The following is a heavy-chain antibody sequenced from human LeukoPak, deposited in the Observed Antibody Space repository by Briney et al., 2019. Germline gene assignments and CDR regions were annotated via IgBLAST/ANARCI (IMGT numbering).Heavy chain of an antibody. CDR2: IFHNGST. V-gene: IGHV4-59*08. CDR3: ARHLTSHDP. Sequence: PSETLSLTCVVSGTSISPFYWSWIRQPPGKGLEWIGYIFHNGSTNYNPSIKSRVTISVDTSKNQLSLKVRSVTAADTAVYYCARHLTSHDPWGQGVLVTVSS. J-gene: IGHJ5*02. D-gene: IGHD2-21*02. CDR1: GTSISPFY.